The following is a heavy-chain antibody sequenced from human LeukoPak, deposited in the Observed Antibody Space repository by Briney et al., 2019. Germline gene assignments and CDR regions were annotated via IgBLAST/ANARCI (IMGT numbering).Heavy chain of an antibody. J-gene: IGHJ4*02. CDR3: ARIVGNPKHMFDY. CDR1: GYSISSGYY. D-gene: IGHD1-26*01. Sequence: PSETLSLACTVSGYSISSGYYWGWIRQPPGKGLEWIGSIYHSGSTYYNPSLKSRVTISVDTSKNQFSLKLSSVTAADTAVYYCARIVGNPKHMFDYWGQGTLVTVSS. CDR2: IYHSGST. V-gene: IGHV4-38-2*02.